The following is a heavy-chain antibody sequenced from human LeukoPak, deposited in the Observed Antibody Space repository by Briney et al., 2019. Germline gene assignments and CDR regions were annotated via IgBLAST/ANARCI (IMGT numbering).Heavy chain of an antibody. J-gene: IGHJ3*02. CDR2: IIPIFGTA. CDR3: AVYGDYDSHAFDI. D-gene: IGHD4-17*01. CDR1: GGTFSSYA. V-gene: IGHV1-69*13. Sequence: SVKVSCKASGGTFSSYAISWVRQAPGQGLEWMGGIIPIFGTANYAQKFQGRVTVTADESTSTAYMELSSLRSEDTAVYYCAVYGDYDSHAFDIWGQGTMVTVSS.